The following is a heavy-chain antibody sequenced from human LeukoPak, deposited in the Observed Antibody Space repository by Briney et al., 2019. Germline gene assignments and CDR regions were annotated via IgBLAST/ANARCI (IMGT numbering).Heavy chain of an antibody. V-gene: IGHV3-30*02. D-gene: IGHD3-10*01. CDR3: AKDCITMVRGVTPLYYYYYYMDV. CDR1: GLTFSSYG. Sequence: GGSLRLSCAASGLTFSSYGMHWVRQAPGKGLEWVAFIRYDGSNKYYADSVKGRFTISRDNSKNTLYLQMNSLRAEDTAVYYCAKDCITMVRGVTPLYYYYYYMDVWGKGTTVTISS. J-gene: IGHJ6*03. CDR2: IRYDGSNK.